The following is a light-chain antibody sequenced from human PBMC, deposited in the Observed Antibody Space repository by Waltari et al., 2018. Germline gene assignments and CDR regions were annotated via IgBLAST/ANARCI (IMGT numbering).Light chain of an antibody. CDR1: RSNLGANS. J-gene: IGLJ3*02. CDR3: AAWDDSLSGPWV. Sequence: QSVLTQPASASGTPGQRVTIPCSGSRSNLGANSVCWYQHLPGTAPKLLIYRPDQRPSGVPDRFSGSKSGTSASLAISGLRSEDEADYYCAAWDDSLSGPWVFGGGTKVTVL. CDR2: RPD. V-gene: IGLV1-47*01.